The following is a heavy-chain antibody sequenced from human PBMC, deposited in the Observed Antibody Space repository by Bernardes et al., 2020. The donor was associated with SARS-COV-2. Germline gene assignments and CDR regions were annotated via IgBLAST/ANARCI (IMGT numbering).Heavy chain of an antibody. V-gene: IGHV3-33*01. CDR1: GFTFSSYG. D-gene: IGHD6-13*01. J-gene: IGHJ6*02. CDR3: ARDIAAALYYYYYYGMDV. CDR2: IWYDGSNK. Sequence: GSLRLSCAASGFTFSSYGMHWVRQAPGKGLEWVAVIWYDGSNKYYADSVKGRFTISRDNSKNTLYLQMNSLRAEDTAVYYCARDIAAALYYYYYYGMDVWGQGTTVTVSS.